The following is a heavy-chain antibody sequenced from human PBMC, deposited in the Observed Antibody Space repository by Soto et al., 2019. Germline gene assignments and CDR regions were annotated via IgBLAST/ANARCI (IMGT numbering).Heavy chain of an antibody. CDR2: VYYSGST. D-gene: IGHD3-9*01. CDR1: GGSVSSSSYY. CDR3: XRLEGLATISYYFDY. Sequence: SESLSLTCTVSGGSVSSSSYYLGWVRQPPGKGLEWIGSVYYSGSTYYNPSLESRVTISVDKSKNQFSLKLMSLSAADTAVYYCXRLEGLATISYYFDYWGQGALVTVSS. V-gene: IGHV4-39*01. J-gene: IGHJ4*02.